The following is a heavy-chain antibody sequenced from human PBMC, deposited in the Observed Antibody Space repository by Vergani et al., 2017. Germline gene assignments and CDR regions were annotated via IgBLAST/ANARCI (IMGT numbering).Heavy chain of an antibody. CDR2: ISSSSSYI. D-gene: IGHD6-13*01. J-gene: IGHJ6*02. Sequence: EVQLVESGGGLVKPGGSLRLSCAASGFTFSSYSMSWVRQAPGKGLEWVSSISSSSSYIYYADSVKGRFTISRDNAKNSLYLQMNSLRAEDTAVYYCAKDARIAAAFTSYYYGMDVWGQGTTVTVSS. V-gene: IGHV3-21*01. CDR1: GFTFSSYS. CDR3: AKDARIAAAFTSYYYGMDV.